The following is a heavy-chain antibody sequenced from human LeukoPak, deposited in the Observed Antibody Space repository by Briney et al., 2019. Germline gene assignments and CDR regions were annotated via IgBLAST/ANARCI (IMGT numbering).Heavy chain of an antibody. CDR2: INHSGST. Sequence: SETLSLTCAVYGGSFSGYYWSWIRQPPGKGLGWIGEINHSGSTNYNPSLKSRVTISVDTSKNQFSLKLSSVTAADTAVYYCARGPLLSMYYFDYWGQGTLVTVSS. J-gene: IGHJ4*02. CDR3: ARGPLLSMYYFDY. D-gene: IGHD2-8*01. CDR1: GGSFSGYY. V-gene: IGHV4-34*01.